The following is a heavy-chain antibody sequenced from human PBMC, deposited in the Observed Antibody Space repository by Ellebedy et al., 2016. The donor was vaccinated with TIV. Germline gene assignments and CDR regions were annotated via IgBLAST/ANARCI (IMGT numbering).Heavy chain of an antibody. V-gene: IGHV1-24*01. CDR1: GYTLSELA. J-gene: IGHJ4*02. CDR2: FDPEEYET. CDR3: ATELTYYFDSSGSNSPY. D-gene: IGHD3-22*01. Sequence: ASVKVSCKVSGYTLSELAMHWVRQAPGEGLEWMGGFDPEEYETIYAQKFQDRVTMTEDSYADTAFLELSSLRSEDTAVYYCATELTYYFDSSGSNSPYWGQGTLVTVSS.